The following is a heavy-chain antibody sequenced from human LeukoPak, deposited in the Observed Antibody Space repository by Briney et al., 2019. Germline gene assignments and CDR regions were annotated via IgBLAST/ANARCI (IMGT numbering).Heavy chain of an antibody. J-gene: IGHJ6*02. CDR3: ARLTYDSSASYYYGMDV. CDR2: IYPGDSDI. V-gene: IGHV5-51*01. Sequence: GESLKISCKGFGYNFSDYWIGWLRQLPGKGLEWMGIIYPGDSDIRYSPSFQGQVTISGDNSISTAHLQWSSLKASDTAMYYCARLTYDSSASYYYGMDVWGQGTMVTVSS. D-gene: IGHD3-22*01. CDR1: GYNFSDYW.